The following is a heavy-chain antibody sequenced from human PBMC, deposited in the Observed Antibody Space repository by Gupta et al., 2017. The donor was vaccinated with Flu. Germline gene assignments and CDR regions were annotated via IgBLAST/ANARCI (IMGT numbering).Heavy chain of an antibody. CDR1: GFAFSDYY. D-gene: IGHD3-10*01. V-gene: IGHV3-11*01. CDR2: ISLSGSVT. Sequence: QVQLVQSGGGLVKPGGSLRLSCAASGFAFSDYYMSWIRQAPGKGLEWVSYISLSGSVTYYADSVEGRFSTSRDNAKKQLFLQMNSLRAEDTAVYYCARDTLMVYNHYFDNWGQGSLVTVSS. CDR3: ARDTLMVYNHYFDN. J-gene: IGHJ4*02.